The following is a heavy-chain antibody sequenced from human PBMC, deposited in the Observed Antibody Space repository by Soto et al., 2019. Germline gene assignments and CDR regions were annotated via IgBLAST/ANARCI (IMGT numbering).Heavy chain of an antibody. CDR2: IFSNDEK. CDR3: ARIQRISMIVVSKPYFDY. V-gene: IGHV2-26*01. CDR1: GFSLSNPRMG. Sequence: QVTLKESGPVLVKPTETLTLTCTVSGFSLSNPRMGVSWIRQPPGKALEWLAHIFSNDEKSYSTSLKSRLTISRDTSKSQVVLTMTNMDPVDTATYYFARIQRISMIVVSKPYFDYRGQGALVTVSS. J-gene: IGHJ4*02. D-gene: IGHD3-22*01.